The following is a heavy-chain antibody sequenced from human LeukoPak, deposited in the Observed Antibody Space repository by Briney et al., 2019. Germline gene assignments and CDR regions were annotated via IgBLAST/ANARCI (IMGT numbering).Heavy chain of an antibody. D-gene: IGHD3-22*01. CDR2: FDPEDGET. V-gene: IGHV1-24*01. J-gene: IGHJ5*02. CDR1: GYTLTELS. CDR3: ATGYYDSSGYSYDP. Sequence: GASVKVSCKVSGYTLTELSMHWVRQAPGKGLEWMGGFDPEDGETIYAQKFQGRVTMTKDTSTDTAYMELSSLRSEDTAVYYCATGYYDSSGYSYDPWGQGTLVTVSS.